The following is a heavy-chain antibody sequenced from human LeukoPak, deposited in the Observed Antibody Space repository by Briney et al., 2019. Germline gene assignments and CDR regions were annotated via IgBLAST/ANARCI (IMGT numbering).Heavy chain of an antibody. CDR3: ARLFREYSYGSPEYFQH. CDR2: IRYDGSNK. V-gene: IGHV3-30*02. Sequence: GGSLRLSCAASGFTFSSFGIHWVRQAPGKGLEWVAFIRYDGSNKYYADSVKGRFTISRDNSKNTLYLQMNSLRAKDTAVYYCARLFREYSYGSPEYFQHRGQGTLVTVSS. CDR1: GFTFSSFG. D-gene: IGHD5-18*01. J-gene: IGHJ1*01.